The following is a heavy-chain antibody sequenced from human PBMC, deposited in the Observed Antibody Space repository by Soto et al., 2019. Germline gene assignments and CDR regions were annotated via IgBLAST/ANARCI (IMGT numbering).Heavy chain of an antibody. J-gene: IGHJ3*02. CDR1: GGTFSSYA. D-gene: IGHD5-18*01. CDR2: IIPIFGTA. V-gene: IGHV1-69*12. Sequence: QVQLVQSGAEVKKPGSSVKVSCKASGGTFSSYAISWVRQAPGQGLEWMGGIIPIFGTANYAQKFQGRVTITADESTSTAYMELSSLRSEDTAVYYCARDPFVYTAMADAFDIWGQGTMVTVSS. CDR3: ARDPFVYTAMADAFDI.